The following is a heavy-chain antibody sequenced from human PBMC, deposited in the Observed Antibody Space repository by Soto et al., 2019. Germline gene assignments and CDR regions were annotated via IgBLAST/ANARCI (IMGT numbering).Heavy chain of an antibody. CDR3: ARAWLLKAAWFDP. D-gene: IGHD2-15*01. CDR1: GGSISSGGYS. CDR2: IYHSGST. Sequence: SETLSLTCAVSGGSISSGGYSWSWIRQPPGKGLEWIGYIYHSGSTYYNPSLKSRVTISVDRSKNQFSLKLSSVTAADTAVYYCARAWLLKAAWFDPWGQGTLVTVSS. V-gene: IGHV4-30-2*01. J-gene: IGHJ5*02.